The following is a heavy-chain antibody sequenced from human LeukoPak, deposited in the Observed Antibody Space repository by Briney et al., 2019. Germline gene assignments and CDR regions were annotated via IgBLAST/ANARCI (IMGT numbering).Heavy chain of an antibody. D-gene: IGHD6-19*01. CDR3: ARTHRYSSGLNDAFDI. V-gene: IGHV4-59*01. Sequence: KASETLSLTCTVSGGSISSYYWSWIRQPPGKGLEWIGYIYYSGSTNYNPSLKSRVTISVDTSKNQFSLKLSSVTAADTAVYYCARTHRYSSGLNDAFDIWGQGTMVTVSS. J-gene: IGHJ3*02. CDR2: IYYSGST. CDR1: GGSISSYY.